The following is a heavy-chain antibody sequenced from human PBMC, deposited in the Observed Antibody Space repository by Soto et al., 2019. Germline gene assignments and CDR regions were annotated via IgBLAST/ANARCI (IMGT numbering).Heavy chain of an antibody. CDR2: IDPSDSQT. D-gene: IGHD3-22*01. J-gene: IGHJ4*02. CDR3: ARQIYDSDTGPNFQYYFDS. Sequence: GESLKISCKGSGYSFAGYWITWVRQKPVKGLEWMGRIDPSDSQTYYSPSFRGHVTISVTKSITTVFLQWSSLRASDTAMYYCARQIYDSDTGPNFQYYFDSWGQGTPVTVSS. V-gene: IGHV5-10-1*01. CDR1: GYSFAGYW.